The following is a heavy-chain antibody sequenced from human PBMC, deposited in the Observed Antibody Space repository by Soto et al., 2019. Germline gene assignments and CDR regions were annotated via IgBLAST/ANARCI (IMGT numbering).Heavy chain of an antibody. CDR3: AKDIYSDYYDSSGYYPGFDP. D-gene: IGHD3-22*01. V-gene: IGHV3-30*18. CDR1: GFTFSSYG. J-gene: IGHJ5*02. Sequence: PGGSLRLSCAASGFTFSSYGMHWVRQAPGKGLEWVGVISYDGSNKYYADSVKGRFTISRDNSKNTLYLQMNSLRAEDTAVYYCAKDIYSDYYDSSGYYPGFDPWGQGTLVTVSS. CDR2: ISYDGSNK.